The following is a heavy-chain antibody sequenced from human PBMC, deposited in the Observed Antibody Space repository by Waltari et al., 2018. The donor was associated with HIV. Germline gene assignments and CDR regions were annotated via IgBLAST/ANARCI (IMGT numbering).Heavy chain of an antibody. V-gene: IGHV3-74*01. CDR1: GFSISRYW. D-gene: IGHD3-10*01. CDR3: IRDKFGEYDY. CDR2: MNEDGNRI. J-gene: IGHJ4*02. Sequence: EVQLEESGGASVQPGGSLRLSCAASGFSISRYWMHWVRQTPGKGLVWVSRMNEDGNRIDYAGSVRGRFTISRDSAKNTLFLQMNSLRDEDTAMYYCIRDKFGEYDYWGQGALVTVSS.